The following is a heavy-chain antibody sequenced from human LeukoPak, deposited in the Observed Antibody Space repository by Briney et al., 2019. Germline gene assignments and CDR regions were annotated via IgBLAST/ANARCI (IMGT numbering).Heavy chain of an antibody. CDR1: GGSISSGGYY. CDR3: ASDPIGSYGYY. CDR2: TYYSGST. V-gene: IGHV4-31*03. J-gene: IGHJ4*02. D-gene: IGHD1-26*01. Sequence: PQTLSLTCTLSGGSISSGGYYRSWIRQHPGKGLEWIGYTYYSGSTYYNPSLKSRVTISVDTSKNQFSLKLCAVTAAHTAVYYFASDPIGSYGYYSGEGTLGTVSS.